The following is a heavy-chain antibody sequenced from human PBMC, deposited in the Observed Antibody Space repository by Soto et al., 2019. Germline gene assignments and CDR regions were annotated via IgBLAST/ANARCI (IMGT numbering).Heavy chain of an antibody. CDR3: ARGWGGWRVWLDY. CDR1: GGSFSGYY. D-gene: IGHD6-19*01. CDR2: INHSGST. Sequence: QVQLQQWGAGLLKPSETLSLTCAVYGGSFSGYYWSWIRQPPGKGLEWIGEINHSGSTNYNPSLKSRVXXSXDXXKNQFSLKLSSVTAADTAVYYCARGWGGWRVWLDYWGQGTLVTVSS. V-gene: IGHV4-34*01. J-gene: IGHJ4*02.